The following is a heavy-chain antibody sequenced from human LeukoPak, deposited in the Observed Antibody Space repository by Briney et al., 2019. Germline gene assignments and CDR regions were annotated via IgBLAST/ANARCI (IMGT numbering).Heavy chain of an antibody. D-gene: IGHD3-10*01. CDR2: IFYSGST. V-gene: IGHV4-39*01. CDR3: ARRTSGGGEAYSYYYMDV. J-gene: IGHJ6*03. Sequence: SETLSLTCTVSGGSISSDIYSWGWIRQPPGRGLEWIGNIFYSGSTYYNPSLKSRVTVSVDTSNNQFSLKLSSVTAADTAVYYCARRTSGGGEAYSYYYMDVWGKGTTVTVSS. CDR1: GGSISSDIYS.